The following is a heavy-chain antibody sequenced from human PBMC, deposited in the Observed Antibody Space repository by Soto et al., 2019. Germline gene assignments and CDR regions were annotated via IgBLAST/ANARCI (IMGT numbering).Heavy chain of an antibody. CDR3: ARDTRHGTFDF. D-gene: IGHD1-1*01. CDR2: INAVYGNT. J-gene: IGHJ4*02. CDR1: GYTFSSYA. Sequence: ASVKVSCKVSGYTFSSYAMHWVRQAPGQRLEWMRWINAVYGNTKSSQKFQDRVTISRDTSASTAYMELTSLRSEDTAVYYCARDTRHGTFDFSGKGTLVTIFS. V-gene: IGHV1-3*01.